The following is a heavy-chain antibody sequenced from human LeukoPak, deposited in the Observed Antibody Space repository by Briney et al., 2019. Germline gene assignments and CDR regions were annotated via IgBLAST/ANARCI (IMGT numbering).Heavy chain of an antibody. CDR3: ARGPVRYDSSGYYVTGGPDY. J-gene: IGHJ4*02. CDR2: IYYSGST. Sequence: PSETLSLTCTVSGGSISSSSYYWGWIRQPPGKGLVWVGSIYYSGSTYYNPSLKSRVTISVDTSNNQFSLKLSSVTAADTAVYYCARGPVRYDSSGYYVTGGPDYWGQGTLVTVSS. V-gene: IGHV4-39*01. CDR1: GGSISSSSYY. D-gene: IGHD3-22*01.